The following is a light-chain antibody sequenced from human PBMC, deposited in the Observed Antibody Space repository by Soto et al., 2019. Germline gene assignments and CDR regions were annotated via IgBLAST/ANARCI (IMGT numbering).Light chain of an antibody. CDR1: NIGSKR. J-gene: IGLJ2*01. CDR2: NDN. Sequence: SYELTQSSSGSVAPGQTARITCGGNNIGSKRVHWYQHKPGQAPVLVVYNDNVRPSGIPERFSGSNSGNTATLIISRVEAGDEADYYCQVWDSSGDWIFGGGTKVTVL. CDR3: QVWDSSGDWI. V-gene: IGLV3-21*02.